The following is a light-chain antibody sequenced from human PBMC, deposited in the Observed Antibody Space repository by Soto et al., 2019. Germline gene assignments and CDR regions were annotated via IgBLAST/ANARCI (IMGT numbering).Light chain of an antibody. V-gene: IGKV3-15*01. Sequence: EIVITQSPTTLSVSPGERATLSCRASQSFSSNLAWYQQKPGQAPRLLIYGASTRATGVPARFSGSGSGTEFTLTISSLQSEDFAVYYCQQYGSSPNTFGQGTRLEIK. CDR2: GAS. CDR3: QQYGSSPNT. CDR1: QSFSSN. J-gene: IGKJ5*01.